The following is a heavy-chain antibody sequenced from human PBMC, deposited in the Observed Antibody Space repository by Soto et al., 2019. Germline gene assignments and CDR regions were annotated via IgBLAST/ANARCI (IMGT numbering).Heavy chain of an antibody. D-gene: IGHD6-25*01. J-gene: IGHJ5*02. Sequence: QVQLVQSGAEVQRPAASVKVSCKTSGYTFSDPHMHWVRQAPGQGLEWMGWINPHSGATNYAHKFRGRVTMTRDTSIATAYMELTGLRFDDTAVYYCATDLGSGRIPWGQGTRVTVSS. CDR3: ATDLGSGRIP. CDR2: INPHSGAT. V-gene: IGHV1-2*02. CDR1: GYTFSDPH.